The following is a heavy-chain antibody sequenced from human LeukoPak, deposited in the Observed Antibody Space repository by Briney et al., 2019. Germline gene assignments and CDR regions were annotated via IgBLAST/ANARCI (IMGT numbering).Heavy chain of an antibody. V-gene: IGHV1-69*13. CDR2: IIPIFGTA. CDR3: ARDAGAARLAFDY. CDR1: GGTFSSYA. Sequence: GASVKVSCKASGGTFSSYAISWVRQAPGQGLEWMGGIIPIFGTANYAQKFQGRVTITADESTSTAYMELSSLRSEDTAVYYCARDAGAARLAFDYWGQGTLVTVSS. J-gene: IGHJ4*02. D-gene: IGHD6-6*01.